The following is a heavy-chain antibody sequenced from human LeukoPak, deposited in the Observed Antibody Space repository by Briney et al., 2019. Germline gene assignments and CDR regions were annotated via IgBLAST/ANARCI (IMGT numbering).Heavy chain of an antibody. V-gene: IGHV4-59*01. CDR3: ARATYYSDSTGYSYHNYYYMDV. D-gene: IGHD3-22*01. CDR1: GGSISSYY. Sequence: SETLSLTCTVSGGSISSYYWNWIRQPPGKGLEWIGYIYYSGSTNYNPSLKSRVTISVDTSNKQVSLKLNSGTAADTAVYYCARATYYSDSTGYSYHNYYYMDVWGKGTTVTVSS. J-gene: IGHJ6*03. CDR2: IYYSGST.